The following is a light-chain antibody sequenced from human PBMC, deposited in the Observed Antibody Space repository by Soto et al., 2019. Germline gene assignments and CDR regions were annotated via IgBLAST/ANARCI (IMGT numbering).Light chain of an antibody. CDR2: RNN. CDR1: SSNIGSNY. J-gene: IGLJ1*01. CDR3: AAWDDSLSANYV. Sequence: QSVLTQPPSASGTPGLRVTISCSGSSSNIGSNYVYWYQQLPGTAPKLLIYRNNQRPSGVPDRFSGSKSGTSASLAISGLRSEDEADYYCAAWDDSLSANYVFGTGTKLTVL. V-gene: IGLV1-47*01.